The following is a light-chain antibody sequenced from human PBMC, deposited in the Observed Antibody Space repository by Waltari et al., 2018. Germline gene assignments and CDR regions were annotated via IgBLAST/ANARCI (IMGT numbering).Light chain of an antibody. V-gene: IGLV2-11*01. CDR1: SSDVRGYAY. Sequence: QSALTQPRSVSGSPGQSVTISCTGPSSDVRGYAYVYWYQQHPGEAPKLIIYDVSKWPSGVPDRFSGSKSGNTASLTISGLQAEDEADYYCCSYAGSYTFVFGSATQVSVL. J-gene: IGLJ1*01. CDR2: DVS. CDR3: CSYAGSYTFV.